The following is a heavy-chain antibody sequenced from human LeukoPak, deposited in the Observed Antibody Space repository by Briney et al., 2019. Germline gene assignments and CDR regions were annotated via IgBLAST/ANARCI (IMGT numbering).Heavy chain of an antibody. J-gene: IGHJ4*02. CDR2: INRDGSTT. CDR3: ARRKKRGGSREIDY. D-gene: IGHD3-16*01. CDR1: GFTFSNYW. V-gene: IGHV3-74*03. Sequence: PGGSLRLSCAASGFTFSNYWVHWVRQAPGKGLVWVSRINRDGSTTKYADSVKGRFTVSRDNAKNTLNLQMNSLRAEDTAVYYCARRKKRGGSREIDYWGQGTLVTVSS.